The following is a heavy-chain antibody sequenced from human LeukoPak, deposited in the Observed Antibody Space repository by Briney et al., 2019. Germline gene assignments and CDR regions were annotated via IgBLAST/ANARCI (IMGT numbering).Heavy chain of an antibody. CDR1: GGSFSGYY. Sequence: SETLSLTCAVYGGSFSGYYWSWIRQPPGKGLEWIGEINHSGSTNYNPSLKSRVTISVDTSKNQFSLKLSPVTAADTAVYYCARVKRRVTMIVVASNWFDPWGQGTLVTVSS. J-gene: IGHJ5*02. D-gene: IGHD3-22*01. CDR2: INHSGST. CDR3: ARVKRRVTMIVVASNWFDP. V-gene: IGHV4-34*01.